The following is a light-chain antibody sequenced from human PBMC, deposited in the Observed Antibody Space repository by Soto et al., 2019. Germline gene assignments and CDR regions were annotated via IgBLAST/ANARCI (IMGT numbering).Light chain of an antibody. CDR1: QGIRSD. Sequence: IQMTQSPSSLSASVGDRVTISCRASQGIRSDLAWYQQKPGEVPKLLIYVASNLESGVPSRFSGSGFGTDFTLTISSLQPEDVATYYCLQDYNFPWAFGQGTRV. J-gene: IGKJ1*01. V-gene: IGKV1-6*01. CDR2: VAS. CDR3: LQDYNFPWA.